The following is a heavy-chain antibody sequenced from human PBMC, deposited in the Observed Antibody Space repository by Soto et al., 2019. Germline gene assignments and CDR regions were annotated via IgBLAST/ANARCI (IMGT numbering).Heavy chain of an antibody. D-gene: IGHD6-19*01. CDR1: GFTVSSNY. CDR3: AKDGGIAVAGYFDP. J-gene: IGHJ5*02. CDR2: ISGSGGST. V-gene: IGHV3-23*01. Sequence: GGSLRLSCAASGFTVSSNYMSWVRQAPGKGLEWVSAISGSGGSTYYADSVKGRFTISRDNSKNTLYLQMNSLRAEDTAVYYCAKDGGIAVAGYFDPWGQGTLVTVSS.